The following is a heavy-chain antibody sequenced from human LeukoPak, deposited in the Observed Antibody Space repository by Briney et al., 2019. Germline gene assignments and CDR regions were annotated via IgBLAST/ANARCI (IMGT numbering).Heavy chain of an antibody. CDR3: ARKGSGTYAFDY. D-gene: IGHD1-26*01. CDR2: INSGGST. Sequence: PSATLSLTCAVSGYSISSSNWWGWIRQPPGKGLEWIGYINSGGSTYYNPSLKSRVTMSVDTSKNQFALKLSSVTAVDTAVYYCARKGSGTYAFDYWGQGSLITVSS. V-gene: IGHV4-28*01. J-gene: IGHJ4*02. CDR1: GYSISSSNW.